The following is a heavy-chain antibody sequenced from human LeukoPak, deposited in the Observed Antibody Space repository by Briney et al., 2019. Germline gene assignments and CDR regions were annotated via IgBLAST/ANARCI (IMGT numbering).Heavy chain of an antibody. CDR2: ISAYNGNT. Sequence: ASVKVSCKASGYTFISYGISWVRQAPGQGLEWMGWISAYNGNTDYAQKLQGRVTMTTDTSTSTAYMELRSLRSDDTAMYYCARVVSGYDFDYWGQGTLVTVSS. CDR1: GYTFISYG. J-gene: IGHJ4*02. D-gene: IGHD5-12*01. CDR3: ARVVSGYDFDY. V-gene: IGHV1-18*01.